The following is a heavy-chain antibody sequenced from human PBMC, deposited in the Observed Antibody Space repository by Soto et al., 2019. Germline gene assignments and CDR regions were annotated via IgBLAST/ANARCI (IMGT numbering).Heavy chain of an antibody. CDR1: GGTFSSYT. Sequence: QVQLVQSGAEVKKPRSSVKVSCKASGGTFSSYTISWVRQAPGQGLEWMGRIIPILGIANYAQKFQGRVTITADKSTSTAYMELSSLRSEDTAVYYCASDYGDYHAFDIWGQGTMVTVSS. CDR3: ASDYGDYHAFDI. J-gene: IGHJ3*02. D-gene: IGHD4-17*01. CDR2: IIPILGIA. V-gene: IGHV1-69*02.